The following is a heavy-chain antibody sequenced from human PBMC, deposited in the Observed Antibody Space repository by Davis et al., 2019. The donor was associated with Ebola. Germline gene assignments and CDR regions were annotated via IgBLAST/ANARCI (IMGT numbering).Heavy chain of an antibody. CDR3: VRDTYYYYNTMDV. CDR1: GFTFSDYY. J-gene: IGHJ6*04. CDR2: IWYDGRNQ. Sequence: GESLKISCAASGFTFSDYYMSWVRQPPGKGLEWVAVIWYDGRNQYYADSVKGRFTISRDNSKNTLYLQMNSLRAEDTAVYYCVRDTYYYYNTMDVWGKGTAVTVSS. V-gene: IGHV3-33*08.